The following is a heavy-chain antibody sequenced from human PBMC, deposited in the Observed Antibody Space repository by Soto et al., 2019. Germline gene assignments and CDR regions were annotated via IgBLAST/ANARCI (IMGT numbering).Heavy chain of an antibody. CDR1: GFTFSHYA. CDR3: AKDGSHNFDY. V-gene: IGHV3-30*18. Sequence: QVQLVESGGGVGQPGRSMRLSCAASGFTFSHYAMHWVRQAPGKGLEWGALMSYDGSNEYYADSVKGRFTISRDNSKNTLYLPMNSLRDEDTAVYYCAKDGSHNFDYWGQGNLVTFSS. D-gene: IGHD1-26*01. CDR2: MSYDGSNE. J-gene: IGHJ4*02.